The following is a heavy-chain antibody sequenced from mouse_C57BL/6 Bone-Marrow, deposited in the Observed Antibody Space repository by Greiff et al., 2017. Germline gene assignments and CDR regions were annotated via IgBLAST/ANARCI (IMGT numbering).Heavy chain of an antibody. J-gene: IGHJ1*03. D-gene: IGHD1-1*01. CDR2: IWSGGST. Sequence: VHLVESGPGLVQPSQSLSITCTVSGFSLTSYGVHWVRQSPGKGLEWLGVIWSGGSTDYNAAFISRLSISKDNSKSQVFFIMNSLQADDTAIYYCARNYGSPHWYFDVWGTGTAVTVSS. V-gene: IGHV2-2*01. CDR3: ARNYGSPHWYFDV. CDR1: GFSLTSYG.